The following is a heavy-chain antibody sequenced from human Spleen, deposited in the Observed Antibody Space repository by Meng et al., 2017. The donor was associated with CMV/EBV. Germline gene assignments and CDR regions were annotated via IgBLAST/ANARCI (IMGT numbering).Heavy chain of an antibody. Sequence: ASVKVSCKASGYTFTGYYMHWVRQAPGQGLEWMGWINPNSGGTNYAQKFQGRVTMTRDTSISTAYMELSRLRSDDTAVYYCARDGDALLTGTTWWFDPWGQGTLVTVSS. CDR1: GYTFTGYY. J-gene: IGHJ5*02. D-gene: IGHD1-7*01. CDR3: ARDGDALLTGTTWWFDP. V-gene: IGHV1-2*02. CDR2: INPNSGGT.